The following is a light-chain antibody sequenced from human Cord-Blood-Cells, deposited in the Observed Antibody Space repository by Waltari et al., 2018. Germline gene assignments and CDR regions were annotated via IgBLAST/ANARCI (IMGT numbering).Light chain of an antibody. CDR2: KAS. CDR1: QSISSW. CDR3: QQYNSSMYT. J-gene: IGKJ2*01. Sequence: DIQMTQPPSTLSASVGDRVTITCRASQSISSWLAWYQQKPRKAPKLLIYKASSLESGVPTRFSGSGSGTEFTLNISSLQPDDFATYYCQQYNSSMYTFGQGTKLEIK. V-gene: IGKV1-5*03.